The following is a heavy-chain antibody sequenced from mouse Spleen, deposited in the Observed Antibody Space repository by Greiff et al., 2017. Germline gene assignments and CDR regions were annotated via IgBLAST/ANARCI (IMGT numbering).Heavy chain of an antibody. CDR1: GYAFSSSW. Sequence: VKVVESGPELVKPGASVKISCKASGYAFSSSWMNWVKQRPGKGLEWIGRIYPGDGDTNYNGKFKGKATLTADKSSSTAYMQLSSLTSEDSAVYFCARDGSLYYFDYWGQGTTLTVSS. V-gene: IGHV1-82*01. CDR3: ARDGSLYYFDY. CDR2: IYPGDGDT. D-gene: IGHD1-1*01. J-gene: IGHJ2*01.